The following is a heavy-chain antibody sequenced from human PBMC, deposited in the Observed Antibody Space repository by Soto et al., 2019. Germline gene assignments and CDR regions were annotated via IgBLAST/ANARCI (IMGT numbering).Heavy chain of an antibody. CDR1: GGSISRYY. Sequence: SETLSLTCTVSGGSISRYYWSWIRQPPGKGLEWIGYIYYSGSTNYNPSLKSRVTISVDTSKNQFSLKLSSVTAADTAVYYCARDFVYSYGYSYFDYWGQGTLVTVSS. CDR3: ARDFVYSYGYSYFDY. J-gene: IGHJ4*02. CDR2: IYYSGST. D-gene: IGHD5-18*01. V-gene: IGHV4-59*01.